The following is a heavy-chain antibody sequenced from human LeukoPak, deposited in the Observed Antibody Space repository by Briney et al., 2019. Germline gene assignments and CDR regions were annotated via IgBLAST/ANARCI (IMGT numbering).Heavy chain of an antibody. CDR2: ISWNSGSI. CDR1: GFTFDDYD. D-gene: IGHD3-10*01. Sequence: GRSLRLSCAASGFTFDDYDVHWVRQAPGKGLEWVSGISWNSGSIGYADSVKGRFTISRDNAKNSLYLQMNSLRAEDTALYYCARGDGSGRSFDYWGQGTLVTVSS. J-gene: IGHJ4*02. CDR3: ARGDGSGRSFDY. V-gene: IGHV3-9*01.